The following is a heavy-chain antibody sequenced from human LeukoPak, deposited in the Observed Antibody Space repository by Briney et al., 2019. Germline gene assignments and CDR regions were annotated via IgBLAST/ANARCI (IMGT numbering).Heavy chain of an antibody. Sequence: KSSETLSLTCTVSGGSISSYYWSWIRQPPGKGLEWIGHIYYSGSTNYNPSLKSRVTISVDRSKNQFSLRLTSVTAADTAVYYCARAGPWQIDPWGQGTLVTVSS. J-gene: IGHJ5*02. D-gene: IGHD3-10*01. CDR1: GGSISSYY. CDR3: ARAGPWQIDP. CDR2: IYYSGST. V-gene: IGHV4-59*01.